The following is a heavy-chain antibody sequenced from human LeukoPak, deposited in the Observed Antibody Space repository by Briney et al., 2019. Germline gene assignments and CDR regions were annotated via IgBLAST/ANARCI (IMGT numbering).Heavy chain of an antibody. V-gene: IGHV1-69*05. D-gene: IGHD5-24*01. Sequence: ASVKVSCKASGGTFSSYAISWVRQAPGQGLEWMGGIIPIFGTANYAQKFQGRVTITTDESTSTAYMELSGLRSEDTAVYYCARESPPGRDGYNFGSDIWGQGTMVTVSS. CDR2: IIPIFGTA. J-gene: IGHJ3*02. CDR3: ARESPPGRDGYNFGSDI. CDR1: GGTFSSYA.